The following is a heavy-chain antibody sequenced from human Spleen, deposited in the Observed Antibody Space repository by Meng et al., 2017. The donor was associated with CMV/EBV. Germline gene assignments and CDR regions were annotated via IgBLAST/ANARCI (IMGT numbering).Heavy chain of an antibody. J-gene: IGHJ4*02. CDR2: SDSYGRST. CDR3: SRSDDYWISYTFDY. D-gene: IGHD3-3*01. CDR1: GFTFSSYW. Sequence: GGSLRLSCAASGFTFSSYWMHWVRQGPGKGLVWVSRSDSYGRSTKYADSVKGRFTISRDNAKNTAHLQLSSLKSEDTAVYYCSRSDDYWISYTFDYWGQGTLVTVSS. V-gene: IGHV3-74*01.